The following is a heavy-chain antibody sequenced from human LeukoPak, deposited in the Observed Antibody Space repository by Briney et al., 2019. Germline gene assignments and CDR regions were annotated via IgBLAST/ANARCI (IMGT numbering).Heavy chain of an antibody. Sequence: PSETLSLTCTVSGGSISSYYWSWIRQPPGKGLEWIGYIYYSGSTNYNPSLKNRVTISVDTSKNQFSLKLSSVTAADTAVYYCACFWRDAFDIWGQGTMVTVSS. CDR3: ACFWRDAFDI. J-gene: IGHJ3*02. CDR2: IYYSGST. CDR1: GGSISSYY. D-gene: IGHD3-3*01. V-gene: IGHV4-59*01.